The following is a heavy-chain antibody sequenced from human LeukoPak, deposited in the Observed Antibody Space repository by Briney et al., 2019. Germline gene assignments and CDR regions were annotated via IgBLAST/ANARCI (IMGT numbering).Heavy chain of an antibody. CDR3: ARAGGYSSGWYGGFDY. CDR2: IYTSGST. D-gene: IGHD6-19*01. Sequence: PSQTLSLTCTVSGGSISSGSYYWSWIRQPAGKGLEWIGRIYTSGSTNYNPSLKSRVTISVDTSKNQFSLKLSSVTAVDTAVYYCARAGGYSSGWYGGFDYWGQGTLVTVSS. V-gene: IGHV4-61*02. CDR1: GGSISSGSYY. J-gene: IGHJ4*02.